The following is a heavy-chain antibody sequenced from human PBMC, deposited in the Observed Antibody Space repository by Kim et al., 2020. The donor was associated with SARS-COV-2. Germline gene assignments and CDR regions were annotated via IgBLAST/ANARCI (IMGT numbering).Heavy chain of an antibody. Sequence: ASVKVSCKASGYTFATYGINWVRQAPGQGLEWVGWISTYNGNTIYAQKFQDRVTMTTDTSTSTVHLELWSLRSDDTAIYYCARDRGRGNYEVNWFIPWGQGTLVSV. V-gene: IGHV1-18*01. CDR3: ARDRGRGNYEVNWFIP. CDR2: ISTYNGNT. D-gene: IGHD1-7*01. J-gene: IGHJ5*02. CDR1: GYTFATYG.